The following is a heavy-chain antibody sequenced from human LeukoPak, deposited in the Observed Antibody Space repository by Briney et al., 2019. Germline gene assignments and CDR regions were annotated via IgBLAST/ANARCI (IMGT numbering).Heavy chain of an antibody. CDR3: ARGSIAARPPGY. Sequence: SETLSLTCTVSGGSISSGGYYWSWIRQPPGKGLEWIGYIYHSGSTYYNPSLKSRVTISVDRSKNQFSLKLSSVTAADTAVYYCARGSIAARPPGYWGQGTLVTVSS. D-gene: IGHD6-6*01. J-gene: IGHJ4*02. V-gene: IGHV4-30-2*01. CDR2: IYHSGST. CDR1: GGSISSGGYY.